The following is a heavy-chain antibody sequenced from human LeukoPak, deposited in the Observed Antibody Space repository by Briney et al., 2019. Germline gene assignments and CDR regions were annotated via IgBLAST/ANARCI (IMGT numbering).Heavy chain of an antibody. Sequence: PGGSLRLSCAASGFTFSSYSMNWVRQAPGKGLEWVSSISSSSTYIYYRDPVKGRFTISRDNAKNSLYLQMNSLRAEDTAVYYCARDFDILTHYAFDNWGQGSLVTVSS. V-gene: IGHV3-21*01. CDR1: GFTFSSYS. CDR2: ISSSSTYI. D-gene: IGHD3-9*01. CDR3: ARDFDILTHYAFDN. J-gene: IGHJ4*02.